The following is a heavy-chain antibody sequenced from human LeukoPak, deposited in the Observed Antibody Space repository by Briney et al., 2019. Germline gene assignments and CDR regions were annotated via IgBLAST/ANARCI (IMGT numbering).Heavy chain of an antibody. CDR3: ARGITYYYSSGSQNPPYCCYYGMDV. CDR2: IIPILGIA. Sequence: TVKVSCKASGGTFSSYAISWVRQAPGPGHELMGRIIPILGIATYAQKFQGRVTITADKSTSTAYMKLSSLRTEDTAVYYCARGITYYYSSGSQNPPYCCYYGMDVWGQGTTVTVSS. J-gene: IGHJ6*02. D-gene: IGHD3-10*01. CDR1: GGTFSSYA. V-gene: IGHV1-69*04.